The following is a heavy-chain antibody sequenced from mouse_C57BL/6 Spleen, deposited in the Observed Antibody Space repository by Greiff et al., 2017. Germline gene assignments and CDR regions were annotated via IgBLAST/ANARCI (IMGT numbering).Heavy chain of an antibody. CDR2: ISSGSSTI. CDR1: GFTFSDYG. J-gene: IGHJ3*01. D-gene: IGHD4-1*01. V-gene: IGHV5-17*01. CDR3: ARRTGAAWFAY. Sequence: EVMLVESGGGLVKPGGSLKLSCAASGFTFSDYGMHWVRQAPEKGLEWVAYISSGSSTIYYADTVQGRFTISRDNAKNTLFLQMTSLRSEDTAMYYCARRTGAAWFAYWGQGTLVTVSA.